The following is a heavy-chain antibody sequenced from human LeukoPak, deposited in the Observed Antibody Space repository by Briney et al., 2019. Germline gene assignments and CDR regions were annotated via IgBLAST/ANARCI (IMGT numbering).Heavy chain of an antibody. D-gene: IGHD3-3*01. CDR2: IYHSGST. J-gene: IGHJ4*02. Sequence: SETLSLTCAVFGGSISSSNWWSWVRQPPGKGLEWIGEIYHSGSTNYNPSLKSRVTISVDKSKNQFSLKLSSVTAADTAVYYCAKGALEWLGSNARIDYWGQGTLVTVSS. V-gene: IGHV4-4*02. CDR1: GGSISSSNW. CDR3: AKGALEWLGSNARIDY.